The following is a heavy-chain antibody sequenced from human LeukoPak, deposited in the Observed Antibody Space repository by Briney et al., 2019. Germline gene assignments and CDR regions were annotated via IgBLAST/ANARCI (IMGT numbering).Heavy chain of an antibody. Sequence: GGSLRLSCAASGFTFSSFEMKWVRQAPGKGLEWVSYISSGGSTIYYADSVKGRFTISRDNAKNSLYLQMNSLRAEDTAVYYCARVFYVATTSHWGQGTLVTVSS. V-gene: IGHV3-48*03. J-gene: IGHJ4*02. CDR1: GFTFSSFE. CDR2: ISSGGSTI. CDR3: ARVFYVATTSH. D-gene: IGHD5-12*01.